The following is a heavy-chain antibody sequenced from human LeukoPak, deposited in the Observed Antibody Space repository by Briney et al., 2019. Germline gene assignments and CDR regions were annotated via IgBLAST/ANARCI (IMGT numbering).Heavy chain of an antibody. J-gene: IGHJ3*02. CDR3: AGMWFGELSGI. Sequence: ASVKVSCKASGYTFTSYCISWVRQAPGQGLEWMGWISAYNGNTNYAQKLQGRVTMTTDTSTSTAYMELRSLRSDDTAVYYCAGMWFGELSGIWGQGTMVTVSS. CDR2: ISAYNGNT. CDR1: GYTFTSYC. V-gene: IGHV1-18*01. D-gene: IGHD3-10*01.